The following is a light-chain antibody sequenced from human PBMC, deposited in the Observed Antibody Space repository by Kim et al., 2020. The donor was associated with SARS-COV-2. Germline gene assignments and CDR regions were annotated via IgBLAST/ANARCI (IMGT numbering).Light chain of an antibody. V-gene: IGLV3-19*01. CDR1: SLRSYY. CDR2: GKN. J-gene: IGLJ2*01. Sequence: ALGKTVRITCQSDSLRSYYASWYKQKPGQAPVLVIYGKNNRPSGVPDRFSGSSSGNTASLTIAGAQAEDEADYYCNSRDSSGNHVVFGGGTQLTVL. CDR3: NSRDSSGNHVV.